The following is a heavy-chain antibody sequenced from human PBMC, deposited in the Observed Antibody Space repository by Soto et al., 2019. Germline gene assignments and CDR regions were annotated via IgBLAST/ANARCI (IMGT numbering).Heavy chain of an antibody. CDR2: IFSNDEK. CDR1: GFSLSNARMG. Sequence: SGPTLVNPTETLTLTCTVSGFSLSNARMGVSWIRQPPGKALEWLAHIFSNDEKSYSTSLKSRLTISKDTSKSQVVLTMTNMDPVDTATYYCARIHYDSSGYRWFDPWGQGTLVTVS. J-gene: IGHJ5*02. V-gene: IGHV2-26*01. D-gene: IGHD3-22*01. CDR3: ARIHYDSSGYRWFDP.